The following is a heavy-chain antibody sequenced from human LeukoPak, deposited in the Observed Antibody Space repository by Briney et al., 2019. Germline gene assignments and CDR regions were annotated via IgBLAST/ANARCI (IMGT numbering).Heavy chain of an antibody. D-gene: IGHD1-26*01. CDR1: GFTFSSYW. CDR3: ARSRYTGSHFDY. Sequence: GGSLRLSCAASGFTFSSYWVQSVRQAPGKGLVWISRINSDGSSLSYADSVKGRFTISRDNAKNTVYLQMNSLRAEDTAVYYCARSRYTGSHFDYWGQGTLVTVSS. CDR2: INSDGSSL. J-gene: IGHJ4*02. V-gene: IGHV3-74*01.